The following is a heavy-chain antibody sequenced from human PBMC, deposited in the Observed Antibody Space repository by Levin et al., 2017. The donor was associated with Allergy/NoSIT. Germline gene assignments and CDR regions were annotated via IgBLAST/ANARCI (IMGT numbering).Heavy chain of an antibody. V-gene: IGHV4-39*01. CDR3: ARGSMYYDILTGYYNDAFDT. CDR2: IYDSGNT. Sequence: SETLSLTCTVSGDSISSRSYYWAWIRQPPGKGLEWIGSIYDSGNTYYNPSLKSRVTISVDTSKNQFSLKLRSVTAADTAVYYCARGSMYYDILTGYYNDAFDTWGQGTMVIVSS. J-gene: IGHJ3*02. CDR1: GDSISSRSYY. D-gene: IGHD3-9*01.